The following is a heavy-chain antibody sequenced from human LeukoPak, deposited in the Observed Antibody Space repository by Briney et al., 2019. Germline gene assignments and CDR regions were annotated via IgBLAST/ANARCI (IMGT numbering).Heavy chain of an antibody. CDR1: GFTFSSYG. D-gene: IGHD3-10*01. CDR2: IWYDGSNK. V-gene: IGHV3-33*01. Sequence: QSGRSLRLSCAASGFTFSSYGMHWVRQAPGKGLEWVAVIWYDGSNKYYADSVKGRFTISRDNSKNTLYLQMNSLRAEDTAVYYCARDGGSGKLPLFYFDYWGQGTLVTVSS. J-gene: IGHJ4*02. CDR3: ARDGGSGKLPLFYFDY.